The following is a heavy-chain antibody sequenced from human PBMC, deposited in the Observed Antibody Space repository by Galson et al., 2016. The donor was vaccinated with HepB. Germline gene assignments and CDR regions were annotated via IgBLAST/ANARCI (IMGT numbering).Heavy chain of an antibody. CDR3: ARFGGSLGMDV. CDR1: GFTFSDFG. Sequence: SLRLSCAASGFTFSDFGMHWVRQAPGKGLEWVALIWYDGSTKHYADSVKGRFTISRDNSKNTLYLQTNSLTAEDTAVYYCARFGGSLGMDVWGQGTTVTVSS. V-gene: IGHV3-33*01. CDR2: IWYDGSTK. D-gene: IGHD2-15*01. J-gene: IGHJ6*02.